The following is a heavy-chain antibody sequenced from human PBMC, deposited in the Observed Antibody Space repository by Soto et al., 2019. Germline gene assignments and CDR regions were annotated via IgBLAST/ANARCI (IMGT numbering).Heavy chain of an antibody. D-gene: IGHD2-15*01. CDR1: GGTFSSYT. CDR2: IIPILGIA. Sequence: GPSVKVSCKASGGTFSSYTISWVRQAPGQGLEWMGRIIPILGIANYAQKFQGRVTITADKSTSTAYMELSSLRSEDTAVYYCAREGSGGSSLPYWGQGTLVTVSS. V-gene: IGHV1-69*04. CDR3: AREGSGGSSLPY. J-gene: IGHJ4*02.